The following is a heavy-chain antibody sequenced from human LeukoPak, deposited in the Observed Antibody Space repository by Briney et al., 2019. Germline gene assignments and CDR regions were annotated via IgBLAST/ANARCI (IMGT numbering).Heavy chain of an antibody. Sequence: ASVKVSCKASGYTFTSYYMHWVRQAPGQGLEWMGIINPSGGSTSYAQKFQGRVTMTRDTSTSTVYMELSSLRSEDTAVYYCARALRPGYSGYNCDYWGQGTLVTVSS. CDR3: ARALRPGYSGYNCDY. V-gene: IGHV1-46*01. D-gene: IGHD5-12*01. CDR1: GYTFTSYY. CDR2: INPSGGST. J-gene: IGHJ4*02.